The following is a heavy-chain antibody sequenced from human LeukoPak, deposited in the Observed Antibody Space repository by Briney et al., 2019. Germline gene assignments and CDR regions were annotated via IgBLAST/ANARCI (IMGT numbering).Heavy chain of an antibody. V-gene: IGHV4-38-2*02. CDR1: GYSISSGYY. J-gene: IGHJ6*03. CDR2: IYHSGST. D-gene: IGHD3-3*01. Sequence: SETLSLTCTVSGYSISSGYYWGWIRQPPGNGLEWIGSIYHSGSTYYNPSLKSRVTISVDTSKNQFSLKLSSVTAADTAVYYCARAKLEEWLFRGAHPRDNYYYMEVWGKGTTVTVSS. CDR3: ARAKLEEWLFRGAHPRDNYYYMEV.